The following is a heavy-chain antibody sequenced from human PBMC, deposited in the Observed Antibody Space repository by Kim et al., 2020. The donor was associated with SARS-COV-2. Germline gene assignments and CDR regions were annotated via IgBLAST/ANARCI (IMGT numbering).Heavy chain of an antibody. D-gene: IGHD2-2*01. CDR2: DT. CDR3: ARQGLSITLDY. J-gene: IGHJ4*02. Sequence: DTSYSPSSQGQVTLSVDKSITTAYVQWSSLRASDTAIYYCARQGLSITLDYWGQGTLVTVSS. V-gene: IGHV5-51*01.